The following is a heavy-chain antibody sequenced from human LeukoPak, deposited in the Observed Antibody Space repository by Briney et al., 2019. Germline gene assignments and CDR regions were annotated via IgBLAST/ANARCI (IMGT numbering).Heavy chain of an antibody. CDR2: ISAYNGNT. V-gene: IGHV1-18*01. CDR1: GYTFTSYG. J-gene: IGHJ4*02. CDR3: ARVSSSWYYFDY. Sequence: VASVKVSCKASGYTFTSYGISWVRQAPRQGLEWMGWISAYNGNTNYAQKLQGRVTMTTDTSTSTAYMELRSLRSDDTAVYYCARVSSSWYYFDYWGQGTLVTVSS. D-gene: IGHD6-13*01.